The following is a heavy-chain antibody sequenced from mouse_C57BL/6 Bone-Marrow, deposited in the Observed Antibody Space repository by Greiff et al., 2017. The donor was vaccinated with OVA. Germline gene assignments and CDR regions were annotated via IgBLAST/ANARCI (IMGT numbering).Heavy chain of an antibody. CDR2: IYPRSGYT. J-gene: IGHJ3*01. CDR3: ASLYDGYHWCAY. V-gene: IGHV1-81*01. Sequence: VQLQQSGAELARPGASVKLSCTASGYTFTSYGISWVKQRTGKGLEWIGEIYPRSGYTYYNEKFKGKATLTADKSASTAYMELHSLASDDSAVYICASLYDGYHWCAYWGQGTLVTVSA. CDR1: GYTFTSYG. D-gene: IGHD2-3*01.